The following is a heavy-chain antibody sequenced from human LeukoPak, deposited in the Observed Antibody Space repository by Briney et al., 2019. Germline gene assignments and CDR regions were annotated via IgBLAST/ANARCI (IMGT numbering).Heavy chain of an antibody. Sequence: ALVKVSCKASGYTFTGYYMHWVRQAPGQGLEWMGWINPNSGGTNYAQKFQGRVTMTRDTSISTAYMELSRLRSDDTAVYYCARDLPRYCSSTSCYAGFDPWGQGTLVTVSS. D-gene: IGHD2-2*01. CDR2: INPNSGGT. J-gene: IGHJ5*02. CDR3: ARDLPRYCSSTSCYAGFDP. CDR1: GYTFTGYY. V-gene: IGHV1-2*02.